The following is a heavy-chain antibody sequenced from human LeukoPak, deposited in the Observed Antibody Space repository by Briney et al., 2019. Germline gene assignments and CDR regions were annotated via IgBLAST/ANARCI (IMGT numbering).Heavy chain of an antibody. V-gene: IGHV4-39*07. CDR2: IYWSGST. CDR1: GGSISSSSYY. D-gene: IGHD3-10*01. Sequence: PSETLSLTCTVSGGSISSSSYYWGWLRQPPGKGLEWIGSIYWSGSTSYNPSLKSRVTISVDTSKNQFSLELSSVTAADTAVYYCLTMVRGVIIGTPHYWGQGTLVTVSS. J-gene: IGHJ4*02. CDR3: LTMVRGVIIGTPHY.